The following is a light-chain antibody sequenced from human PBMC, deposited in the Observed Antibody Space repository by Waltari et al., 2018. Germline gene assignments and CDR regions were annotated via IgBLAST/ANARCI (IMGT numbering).Light chain of an antibody. Sequence: DIVMTQSPLSLPVTPGEPASISCRSSQSLLHRNGYNYLDWYLQKPGQSPQLLIYLGSNRASGVPDRFSGRGSGTDFTLKISRVEAEYVGVYYCMQSLQALWTFGPGTKVEIK. CDR2: LGS. J-gene: IGKJ1*01. V-gene: IGKV2-28*01. CDR3: MQSLQALWT. CDR1: QSLLHRNGYNY.